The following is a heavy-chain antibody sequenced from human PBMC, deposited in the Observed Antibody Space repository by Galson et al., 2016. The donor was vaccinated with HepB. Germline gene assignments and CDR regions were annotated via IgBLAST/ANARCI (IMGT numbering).Heavy chain of an antibody. D-gene: IGHD3-16*01. CDR3: ERMQTNIMIDVVAPDAFDV. V-gene: IGHV6-1*01. CDR1: GDSVSSNSAG. Sequence: CAISGDSVSSNSAGWHWIRQSPSRGLEWLGRTYYRSKWFNDYAVSVKSRITINPGTSKNQYSLHLNSVTPEDTAVYYCERMQTNIMIDVVAPDAFDVWGHGTLVTVSS. CDR2: TYYRSKWFN. J-gene: IGHJ3*01.